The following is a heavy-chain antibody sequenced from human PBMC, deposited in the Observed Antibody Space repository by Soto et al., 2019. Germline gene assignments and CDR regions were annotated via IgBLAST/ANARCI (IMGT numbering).Heavy chain of an antibody. Sequence: QVQLVESGGGVVQPGRSLRLSCAASGFTFSSYGMHWLRQAPGKGLEWVAVIWYDGSNKYYADSVKGRFTISRDNSKNTLYRQMNSLRAEDTAVYYCARDGYCSGGSCYSVPVFDYWGQGTLVTVSS. D-gene: IGHD2-15*01. CDR1: GFTFSSYG. J-gene: IGHJ4*02. CDR3: ARDGYCSGGSCYSVPVFDY. V-gene: IGHV3-33*01. CDR2: IWYDGSNK.